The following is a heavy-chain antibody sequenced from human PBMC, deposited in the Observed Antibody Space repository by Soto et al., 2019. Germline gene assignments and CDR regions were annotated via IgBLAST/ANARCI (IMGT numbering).Heavy chain of an antibody. Sequence: QVQLQESGPGLVKPSETLSLTCTVSGGSISSYYWSWIRQPPGKGLEWIGYIYYSGSTNYNPSLKSRATIPVDASKNQFSLKLRSVTAADTAVYYCASTGIAVAGTFNSWGQGTLFTVSS. CDR1: GGSISSYY. CDR3: ASTGIAVAGTFNS. V-gene: IGHV4-59*01. CDR2: IYYSGST. D-gene: IGHD6-19*01. J-gene: IGHJ5*01.